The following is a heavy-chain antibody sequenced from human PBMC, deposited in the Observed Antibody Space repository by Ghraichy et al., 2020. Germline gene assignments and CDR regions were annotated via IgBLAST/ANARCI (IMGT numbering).Heavy chain of an antibody. D-gene: IGHD1-26*01. CDR3: ARTGGTNYVYWYFDL. CDR2: ISYSGSA. V-gene: IGHV4-59*01. J-gene: IGHJ2*01. Sequence: SETLSLTCTVSSGSMSYYYWSWIRQPPGKGQEWIGYISYSGSATYNPSLKRPVTISVDTSKNQFSLKLSSVTAADTAVYYCARTGGTNYVYWYFDLWGRGTLVTVSS. CDR1: SGSMSYYY.